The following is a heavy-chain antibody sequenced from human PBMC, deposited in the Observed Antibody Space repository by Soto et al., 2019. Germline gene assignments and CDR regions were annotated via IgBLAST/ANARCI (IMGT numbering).Heavy chain of an antibody. D-gene: IGHD1-26*01. CDR1: GYPFTTYY. Sequence: HVQLVQSGTEVKKPGASVRVSCMVSGYPFTTYYIHWVRQAPGQGLEWMGWIDPRSGGTVYEQKFQGRVTITRDTSISTVYMALSGLTSDDTALYYCATDDYGSFPYWGQGSLVTVSS. V-gene: IGHV1-2*02. J-gene: IGHJ4*02. CDR3: ATDDYGSFPY. CDR2: IDPRSGGT.